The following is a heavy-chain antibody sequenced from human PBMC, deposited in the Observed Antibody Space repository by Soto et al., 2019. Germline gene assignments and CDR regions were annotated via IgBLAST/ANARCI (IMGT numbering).Heavy chain of an antibody. CDR3: ATRDSSRFY. J-gene: IGHJ4*02. CDR1: GVSISSHDW. Sequence: QVQLQESGPGLVKPSGTLSLTCAVSGVSISSHDWWTWVRQPPGKGLKWIGESHQSGNTNYNSSLESRVTISVDKSKNQFPLKLTSVTVADTAVYYCATRDSSRFYWGQGTLVTVSS. CDR2: SHQSGNT. D-gene: IGHD6-13*01. V-gene: IGHV4-4*02.